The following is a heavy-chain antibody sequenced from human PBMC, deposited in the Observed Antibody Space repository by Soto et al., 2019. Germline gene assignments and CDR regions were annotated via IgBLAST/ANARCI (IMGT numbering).Heavy chain of an antibody. Sequence: GGSLRLSCVASGFTFSRYAMSWVRQAPGRGLEWVSTIAGSGANTYYADSVKGRFTISRDNSKNTLYLQMSSLRAEDTAVYYCAKDIVVIPAPNAFDIWGQGTMVTVSS. V-gene: IGHV3-23*01. CDR2: IAGSGANT. CDR3: AKDIVVIPAPNAFDI. J-gene: IGHJ3*02. CDR1: GFTFSRYA. D-gene: IGHD2-2*01.